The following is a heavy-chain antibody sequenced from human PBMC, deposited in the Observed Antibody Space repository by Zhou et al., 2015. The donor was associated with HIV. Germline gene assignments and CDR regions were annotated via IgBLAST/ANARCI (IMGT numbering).Heavy chain of an antibody. V-gene: IGHV3-74*01. D-gene: IGHD3-22*01. CDR3: ACSGYSLPFDY. Sequence: EVQLVESGGGLVQPGGSLKLSCAASRFTFSSYWMHWVRQAPGKGLVWVSRISDDGSSTNYADSVKGRFTISRDNSKNTLYLQMNSLRAEDTAVYYCACSGYSLPFDYWGQGTLVTVSS. CDR2: ISDDGSST. J-gene: IGHJ4*02. CDR1: RFTFSSYW.